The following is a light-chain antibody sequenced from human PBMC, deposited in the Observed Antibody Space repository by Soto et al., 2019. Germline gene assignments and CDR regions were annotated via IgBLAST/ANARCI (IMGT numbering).Light chain of an antibody. Sequence: QSVLTQPPSASGTPGQGVIISCSGSSSNIGSNYVYWHQHLPGTAPKLLILNNNQRPSGVPDRFSASKSGTSASLAIRGLRSEDEGDYYCATWDAGLSGYVFGSGTKVTVL. V-gene: IGLV1-47*02. J-gene: IGLJ1*01. CDR1: SSNIGSNY. CDR2: NNN. CDR3: ATWDAGLSGYV.